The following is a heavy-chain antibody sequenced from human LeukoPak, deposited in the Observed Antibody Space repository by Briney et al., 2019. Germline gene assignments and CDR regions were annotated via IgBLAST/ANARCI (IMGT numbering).Heavy chain of an antibody. Sequence: ASVKVSCKASGYTFTSYGISWVRQAPGQGLEWMGWISAYNGNTNYAQKLQGRVTMTTDTSTSTAYMELRSLRSDDTAVYYCARLHYYDSSGYYLSSPSIDYWGQGTLVTVSS. D-gene: IGHD3-22*01. V-gene: IGHV1-18*01. J-gene: IGHJ4*02. CDR3: ARLHYYDSSGYYLSSPSIDY. CDR1: GYTFTSYG. CDR2: ISAYNGNT.